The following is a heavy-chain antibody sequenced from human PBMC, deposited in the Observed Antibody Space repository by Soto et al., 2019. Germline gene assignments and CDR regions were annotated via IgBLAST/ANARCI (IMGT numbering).Heavy chain of an antibody. CDR1: GFTFSSYG. V-gene: IGHV3-30*18. D-gene: IGHD5-18*01. Sequence: VQLVESGGGVVQPGRSLRLSCAASGFTFSSYGMHWVRQAPGKGLEWVAVISYDGSNKYYADSVKGRFTISRDNSKNTLYLQMNSLRAEDTAVYYCAKESGYSYGYYYYYGMDVWGQGTTVTVSS. CDR3: AKESGYSYGYYYYYGMDV. CDR2: ISYDGSNK. J-gene: IGHJ6*02.